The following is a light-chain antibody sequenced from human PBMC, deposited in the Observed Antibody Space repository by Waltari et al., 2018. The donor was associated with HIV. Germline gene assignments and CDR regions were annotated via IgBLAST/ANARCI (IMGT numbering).Light chain of an antibody. V-gene: IGLV2-14*01. CDR2: EVS. CDR3: SSYTSSSLYV. Sequence: QSALTQPASVSGSPGQSITISCTVTSSDVGGYNYVSWYQQHPGKAPQRMIYEVSNRPSGVSNRFSGSKSGNTASLTISGLQAEDEADYYCSSYTSSSLYVFGTGTKVTVL. J-gene: IGLJ1*01. CDR1: SSDVGGYNY.